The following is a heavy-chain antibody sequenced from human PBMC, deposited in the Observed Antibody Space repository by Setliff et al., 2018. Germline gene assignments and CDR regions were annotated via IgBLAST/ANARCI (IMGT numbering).Heavy chain of an antibody. CDR2: INPNSGDT. CDR1: GYTFTAYY. Sequence: GASVKVSCKASGYTFTAYYMHWVRQAPGQGLEWMGWINPNSGDTNYAQNFQGRVTMTRDTSISTAYMELSRLRSDDTAVYHCARDFFYGSGSQAAGGMDVWGQGTTVTV. D-gene: IGHD3-10*01. V-gene: IGHV1-2*02. J-gene: IGHJ6*02. CDR3: ARDFFYGSGSQAAGGMDV.